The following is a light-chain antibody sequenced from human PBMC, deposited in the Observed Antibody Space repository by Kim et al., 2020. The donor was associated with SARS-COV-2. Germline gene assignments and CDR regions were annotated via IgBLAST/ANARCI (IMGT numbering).Light chain of an antibody. V-gene: IGKV3-11*01. Sequence: LSPGERAPLSCKASQNINNFLAWYQQKPGQAPRLLIFDASDRATDIPPRFRGSGSGTDFTLTISSLEPEDFAVYYCQQRSAWPLTFGGGTKVDIK. CDR2: DAS. CDR1: QNINNF. J-gene: IGKJ4*01. CDR3: QQRSAWPLT.